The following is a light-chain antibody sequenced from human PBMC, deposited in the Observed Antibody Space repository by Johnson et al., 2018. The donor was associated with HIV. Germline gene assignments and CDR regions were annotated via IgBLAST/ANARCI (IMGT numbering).Light chain of an antibody. CDR3: GAWDSSLSAYV. J-gene: IGLJ1*01. Sequence: QSILTHPPSVSAAPGQKVTISCSGSSSNIGNNYVSWYQQLPGTAPKLLIYENNKRPSGIPDRFSGSKSGTSATLGITGLQTGDEADYYCGAWDSSLSAYVFGTGTQVTV. CDR2: ENN. CDR1: SSNIGNNY. V-gene: IGLV1-51*02.